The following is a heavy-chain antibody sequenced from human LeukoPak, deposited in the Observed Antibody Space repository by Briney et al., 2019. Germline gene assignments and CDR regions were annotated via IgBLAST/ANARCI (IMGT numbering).Heavy chain of an antibody. CDR3: ARVGYSNSYDY. Sequence: ASVKVSCKASGYTFTNFDINWARQATGQGLEWMGWMNPNTGNAGYAQNFQDRVTITWDASISTAYMDLSSLRSEGTAVYYCARVGYSNSYDYWGQGTLVTVSS. V-gene: IGHV1-8*03. D-gene: IGHD4-11*01. CDR1: GYTFTNFD. J-gene: IGHJ4*02. CDR2: MNPNTGNA.